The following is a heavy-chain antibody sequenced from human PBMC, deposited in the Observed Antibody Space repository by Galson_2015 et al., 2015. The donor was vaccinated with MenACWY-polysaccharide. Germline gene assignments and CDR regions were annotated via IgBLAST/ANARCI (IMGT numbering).Heavy chain of an antibody. CDR3: VKAHETSGWNRGPGY. CDR2: ISLDGRNT. V-gene: IGHV3-23*01. Sequence: SLRLSCAASGFTFTSYTMSWIRQAPGEGPEWVTVISLDGRNTYYADPVKGRFTISRDNSKNTLYLQMHDLRAEDTAVYYCVKAHETSGWNRGPGYWGQGTLVTVSS. D-gene: IGHD1-1*01. CDR1: GFTFTSYT. J-gene: IGHJ4*02.